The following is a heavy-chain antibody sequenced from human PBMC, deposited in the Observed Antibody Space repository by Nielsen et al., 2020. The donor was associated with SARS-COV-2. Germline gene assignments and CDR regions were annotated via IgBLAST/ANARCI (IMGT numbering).Heavy chain of an antibody. V-gene: IGHV3-30-3*02. J-gene: IGHJ6*02. D-gene: IGHD1-26*01. CDR2: ISYDGSNK. CDR1: GFTFSSYA. Sequence: GGSLRLSCAASGFTFSSYAMHWVRQAPGKGLEWVAVISYDGSNKYYADSVKGRFTISRDNSKNTLYLQMNSLRAEDTALYYCAILWELPQPPPGYYGMDVWGQGTTVTVSS. CDR3: AILWELPQPPPGYYGMDV.